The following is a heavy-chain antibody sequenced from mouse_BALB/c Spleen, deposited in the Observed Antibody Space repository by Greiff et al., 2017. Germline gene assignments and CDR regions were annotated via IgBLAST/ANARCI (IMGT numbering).Heavy chain of an antibody. J-gene: IGHJ3*01. CDR2: ISSGSSTI. V-gene: IGHV5-17*02. D-gene: IGHD1-1*01. CDR3: AREGAYGSSWFAY. Sequence: EVKLMESGGGLVQPGGSRKLSCAASGFTFSSFGMHWVRQAPEKGLEWVAYISSGSSTIYYADTVKGRFTISRDNPKNTLFLQMTSLRSEDTAMYYCAREGAYGSSWFAYWGQGTLVTVSA. CDR1: GFTFSSFG.